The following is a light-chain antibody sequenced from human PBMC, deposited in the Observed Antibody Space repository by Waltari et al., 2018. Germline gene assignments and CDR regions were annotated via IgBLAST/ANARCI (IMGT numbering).Light chain of an antibody. Sequence: SALTQSRSVSGSPGQSVTISCTGTSSDVGSYNYVSWYQQHPGKAPKLMIYDVTKRPSGVPGRFSGSKSGNTASLTISGLQAEDEADYYCCSYAGSYSYVFGTGTEVTV. J-gene: IGLJ1*01. CDR3: CSYAGSYSYV. CDR1: SSDVGSYNY. V-gene: IGLV2-11*01. CDR2: DVT.